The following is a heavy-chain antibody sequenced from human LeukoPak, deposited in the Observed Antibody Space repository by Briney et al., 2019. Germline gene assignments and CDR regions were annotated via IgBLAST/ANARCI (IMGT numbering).Heavy chain of an antibody. Sequence: PSETLSLTCTVSGDSLSYYYWSWIRQSPGKGLDWIGYIYYSGSTNYNPSLKSRVTISVNTSKSELSLKLSSVTAADTAVYYCASLTDTFHAFDIWGQGTMVTVSS. CDR1: GDSLSYYY. CDR2: IYYSGST. CDR3: ASLTDTFHAFDI. J-gene: IGHJ3*02. V-gene: IGHV4-59*01. D-gene: IGHD2-2*02.